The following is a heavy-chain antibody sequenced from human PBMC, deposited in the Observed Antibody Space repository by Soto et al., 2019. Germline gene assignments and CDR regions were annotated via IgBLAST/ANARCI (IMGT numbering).Heavy chain of an antibody. V-gene: IGHV3-21*01. CDR2: ISSSSSYI. D-gene: IGHD6-13*01. J-gene: IGHJ3*02. CDR1: GFTFSSYS. CDR3: ASYDRIAPRPKGRSAFDI. Sequence: GGSLRLSCAASGFTFSSYSMNWVRQAPGKGLEWVSSISSSSSYIYYADSVKGRFTISRDNAKNSLYLQMNSLRAEDTAVYYCASYDRIAPRPKGRSAFDIWGQGTMVTVSS.